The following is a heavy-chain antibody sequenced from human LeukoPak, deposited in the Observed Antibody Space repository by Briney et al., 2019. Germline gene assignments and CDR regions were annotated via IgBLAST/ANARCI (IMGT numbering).Heavy chain of an antibody. Sequence: PSETLSLTCSVSGGSISGTSIYWGWIRQPPGKRLEWIGSIYYSGDTYYSPSLRSRVIISVDTSRNQFSLKLTSVTAADTAVYYCARSSAAEGPTHNWFGSWGQGILVTVPS. CDR2: IYYSGDT. CDR1: GGSISGTSIY. CDR3: ARSSAAEGPTHNWFGS. V-gene: IGHV4-39*01. J-gene: IGHJ5*01. D-gene: IGHD6-13*01.